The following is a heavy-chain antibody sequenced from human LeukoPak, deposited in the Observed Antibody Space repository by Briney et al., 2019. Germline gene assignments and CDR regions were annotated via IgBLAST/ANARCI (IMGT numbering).Heavy chain of an antibody. CDR2: ISGSGGST. V-gene: IGHV3-23*01. D-gene: IGHD1-14*01. J-gene: IGHJ5*02. CDR3: AKSHQAKKYNPNWFDP. CDR1: GFTLSSYA. Sequence: PGGSLRLSCAASGFTLSSYAMSWVRQAPGKGLEWVSAISGSGGSTYYADSVKGRFTISRDNSKNTLYLQMNSLRAEDTAVYYCAKSHQAKKYNPNWFDPWGQGTLVTVSS.